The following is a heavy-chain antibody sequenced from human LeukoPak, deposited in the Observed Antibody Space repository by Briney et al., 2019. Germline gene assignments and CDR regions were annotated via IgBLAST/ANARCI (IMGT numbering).Heavy chain of an antibody. J-gene: IGHJ4*02. CDR3: AKVLNYYDSSGPFDY. CDR1: GFTFSSYG. D-gene: IGHD3-22*01. CDR2: ISYDGSNK. V-gene: IGHV3-30*18. Sequence: TGGSLRLSCAASGFTFSSYGMHWVRQAPGKGLEWVAVISYDGSNKYYADSVKGRFTISRDNSKNTLYLQMNSLRAEDTAVYYCAKVLNYYDSSGPFDYWGQGTLVTVSS.